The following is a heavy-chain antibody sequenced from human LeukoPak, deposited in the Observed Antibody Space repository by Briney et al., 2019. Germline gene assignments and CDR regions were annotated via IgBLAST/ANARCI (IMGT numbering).Heavy chain of an antibody. Sequence: GGSLRLSCAASGFTFSSYWMSWVRQAPGKGLEWVVNIKQDGSEKYYVDSVKGRFTISRDNAKNSLYLQMNSLRAEDTAVYYCARGVAPAHFDPWGQGTLVTVSS. V-gene: IGHV3-7*01. CDR1: GFTFSSYW. J-gene: IGHJ5*02. D-gene: IGHD5-12*01. CDR2: IKQDGSEK. CDR3: ARGVAPAHFDP.